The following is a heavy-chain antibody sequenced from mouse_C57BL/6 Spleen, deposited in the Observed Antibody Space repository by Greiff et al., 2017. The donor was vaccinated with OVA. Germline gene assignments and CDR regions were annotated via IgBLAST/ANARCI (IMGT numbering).Heavy chain of an antibody. V-gene: IGHV14-4*01. CDR3: TRGADGSFAY. CDR2: IDPENGDT. CDR1: GFNIKDDY. D-gene: IGHD2-3*01. J-gene: IGHJ3*01. Sequence: VQLQQSGAELVRPGASVKLSCTASGFNIKDDYMHWVKQRPEQGLEWIGWIDPENGDTEYASKFQGKATITADTSSSTAYLQLSSLTSEDTAVYYCTRGADGSFAYWGQGTLVTVSA.